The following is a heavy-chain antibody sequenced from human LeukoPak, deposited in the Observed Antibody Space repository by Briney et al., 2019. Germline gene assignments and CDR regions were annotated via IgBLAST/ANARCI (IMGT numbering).Heavy chain of an antibody. CDR3: AKDPWMLPHPEYFQD. Sequence: GGSLRLSCAASGFTFSSYAMSWVRQAPGKGLEWVSAISGSGDSTYYADSVKGRFTISRDNSKNTLYLQMNSLRAEDTAIYYRAKDPWMLPHPEYFQDWGQGTLVVVSS. V-gene: IGHV3-23*01. CDR2: ISGSGDST. D-gene: IGHD2-8*01. J-gene: IGHJ1*01. CDR1: GFTFSSYA.